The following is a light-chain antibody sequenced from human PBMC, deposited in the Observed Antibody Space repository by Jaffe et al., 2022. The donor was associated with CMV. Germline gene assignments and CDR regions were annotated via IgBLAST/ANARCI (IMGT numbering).Light chain of an antibody. CDR1: QSISTY. V-gene: IGKV1-39*01. Sequence: DIQMTQSPSSLSASVGDRVTITCRASQSISTYLNWYQQKPGKAPKLLIYTASSLQSGVPARFSGSGSGTDFTLTISSLQPEDFATYYCQQSYNTWTFGQGTKVEI. CDR3: QQSYNTWT. CDR2: TAS. J-gene: IGKJ1*01.